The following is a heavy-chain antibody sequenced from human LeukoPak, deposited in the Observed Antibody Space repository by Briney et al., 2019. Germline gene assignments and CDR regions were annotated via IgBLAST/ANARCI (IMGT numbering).Heavy chain of an antibody. D-gene: IGHD2-2*01. J-gene: IGHJ5*02. CDR3: ARFEGYQLRYANWFDP. V-gene: IGHV1-18*01. CDR1: GYTFTSYG. Sequence: ASVKVSCKASGYTFTSYGISWVRQAPGQGLEWVGWISAYNGNTNYAQKLQGRVTMTTDTSKSTAYMELRSLRSDDTAVYYCARFEGYQLRYANWFDPWGQGTLVTVSS. CDR2: ISAYNGNT.